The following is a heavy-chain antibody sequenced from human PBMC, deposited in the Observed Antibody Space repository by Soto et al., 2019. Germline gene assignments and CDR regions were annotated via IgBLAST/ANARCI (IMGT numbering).Heavy chain of an antibody. CDR2: VDYTGSA. CDR3: ASQGINRGFGPGAFDI. V-gene: IGHV4-39*01. CDR1: GDSLSSSYYY. Sequence: QLRLQESGPGLVKPSETLSLTCSVSGDSLSSSYYYWGWIRQPPGERLEWIASVDYTGSAYYSPSLRSRVTISVDTSNNDFSLKVDSVSAADPALYYCASQGINRGFGPGAFDIWGQGTTVIVSS. D-gene: IGHD1-20*01. J-gene: IGHJ3*02.